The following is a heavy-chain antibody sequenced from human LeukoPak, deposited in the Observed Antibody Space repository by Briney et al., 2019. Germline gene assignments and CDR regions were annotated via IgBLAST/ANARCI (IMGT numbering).Heavy chain of an antibody. CDR1: GYTFTSYD. CDR3: AFSVGATMGFDY. Sequence: ASVKVSCKASGYTFTSYDINWVRQATGQGLEWMGWMNPNSGGTNYAQKFQGRVTMTRDTSISTAYMELSRLRSDDTAVYYCAFSVGATMGFDYWGQGTLVTVSS. J-gene: IGHJ4*02. V-gene: IGHV1-2*02. D-gene: IGHD1-26*01. CDR2: MNPNSGGT.